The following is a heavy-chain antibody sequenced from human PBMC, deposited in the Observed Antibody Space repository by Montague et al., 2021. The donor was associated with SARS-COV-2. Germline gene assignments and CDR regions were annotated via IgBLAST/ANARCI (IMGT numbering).Heavy chain of an antibody. CDR3: ARDRDYYDSSGHYYEIDY. CDR1: GFIFSTYG. J-gene: IGHJ4*02. V-gene: IGHV3-33*08. D-gene: IGHD3-22*01. CDR2: IWYDGSNK. Sequence: SLSLSVSGFIFSTYGMHWVRQAPGKGLEWVAVIWYDGSNKYYADSVKGRFTISRDNSKNTLYLQMNSLGAEDTAVYYCARDRDYYDSSGHYYEIDYWGQGTLVTVSS.